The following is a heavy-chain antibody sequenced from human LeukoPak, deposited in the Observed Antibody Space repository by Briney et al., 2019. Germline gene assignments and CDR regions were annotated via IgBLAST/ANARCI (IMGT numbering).Heavy chain of an antibody. CDR1: GYTFTGYY. J-gene: IGHJ4*02. D-gene: IGHD3-22*01. CDR2: INPNSGGT. V-gene: IGHV1-2*02. CDR3: ARGWAFDFAGYYFALGY. Sequence: GASVKVSCKASGYTFTGYYMHWVRQAPGQGLEWMGWINPNSGGTNYAQKFQGRVTMTRDTSISTAYMELRRLTSDDTAVYYCARGWAFDFAGYYFALGYWGQGTLVPVSS.